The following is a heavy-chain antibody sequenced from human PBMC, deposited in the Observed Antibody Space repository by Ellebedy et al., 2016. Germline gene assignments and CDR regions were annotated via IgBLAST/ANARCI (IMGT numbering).Heavy chain of an antibody. CDR3: VILGAIEPAVIHDAFDI. Sequence: GGSLRLSXAASGFTFSNYWMNWVRQLPGKGLVWVSCIDKDGSRTNYADSMKGRFTISRDNAKNTLYLQMNSLSVDDTAVYYCVILGAIEPAVIHDAFDIWGQGTMVTVSS. D-gene: IGHD2-2*01. J-gene: IGHJ3*02. CDR1: GFTFSNYW. V-gene: IGHV3-74*01. CDR2: IDKDGSRT.